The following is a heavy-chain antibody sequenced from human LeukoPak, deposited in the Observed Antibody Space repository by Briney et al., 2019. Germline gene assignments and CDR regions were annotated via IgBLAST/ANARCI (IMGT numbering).Heavy chain of an antibody. J-gene: IGHJ4*02. CDR3: ARDGSGTYYGDY. V-gene: IGHV1-2*02. CDR2: IKPSSGGT. Sequence: ASVTVSCKASGYIFTDYFFHWVRQAPGQGLEWMGWIKPSSGGTNYAQSFQGRVTMTRDTSINTAYMELSGLRSDDTAGYYCARDGSGTYYGDYWGQGTLVTVSS. CDR1: GYIFTDYF. D-gene: IGHD2-15*01.